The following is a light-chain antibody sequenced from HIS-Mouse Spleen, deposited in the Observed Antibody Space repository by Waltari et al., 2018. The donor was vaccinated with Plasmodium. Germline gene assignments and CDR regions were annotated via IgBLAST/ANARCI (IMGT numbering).Light chain of an antibody. V-gene: IGLV3-21*02. CDR1: NLGSKR. J-gene: IGLJ3*02. Sequence: SYVLTQPPSVSVAPGQTARITCGGNNLGSKRVHWYQQKPGQAPVLVVYDDGDRPSGIPERFSGSNSGNTATLTISRVEAGDEADYYCQVWDSSSDHRVFGGGTKLTVL. CDR3: QVWDSSSDHRV. CDR2: DDG.